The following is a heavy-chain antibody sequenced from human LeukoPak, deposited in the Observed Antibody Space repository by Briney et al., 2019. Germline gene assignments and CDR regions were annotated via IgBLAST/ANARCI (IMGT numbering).Heavy chain of an antibody. V-gene: IGHV3-53*01. J-gene: IGHJ4*02. CDR3: ARGGWGTYDPGNLDF. CDR2: IYSGGST. CDR1: GFNVSRNY. D-gene: IGHD6-19*01. Sequence: GGSLRLSCAASGFNVSRNYMSWVRQAPGKGLEWVSVIYSGGSTYYADSVKGPFTISRDIIKNTLHLQINSLRAEDTALYYCARGGWGTYDPGNLDFWGQGTLVTVSS.